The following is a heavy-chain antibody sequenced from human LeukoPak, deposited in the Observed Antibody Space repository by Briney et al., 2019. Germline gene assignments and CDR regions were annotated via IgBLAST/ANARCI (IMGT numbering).Heavy chain of an antibody. J-gene: IGHJ4*02. Sequence: GASVKVSCKASGYSFTTHSLLWVRQAPGQRLEWMGWINAGNGNTKYSQKFQGRVTITRDTSASTAYMELSSLRSEDTAVYYCARALGGVGDLFDYWGQGTLVTVSS. CDR1: GYSFTTHS. CDR2: INAGNGNT. D-gene: IGHD1-26*01. V-gene: IGHV1-3*01. CDR3: ARALGGVGDLFDY.